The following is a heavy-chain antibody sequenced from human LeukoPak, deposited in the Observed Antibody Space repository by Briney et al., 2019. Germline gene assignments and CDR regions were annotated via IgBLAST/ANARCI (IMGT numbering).Heavy chain of an antibody. V-gene: IGHV3-30-3*01. CDR3: AKVASRLLGDY. Sequence: AGGSLRLSCAASGFTFSSYAMHWVRQAPGKGLEWVAVISYDGSNKYYADSVKGRFTISRDNSKNTLYLQMNSLRAEDTAVYYCAKVASRLLGDYWGQGTLVTVSS. J-gene: IGHJ4*02. CDR2: ISYDGSNK. D-gene: IGHD7-27*01. CDR1: GFTFSSYA.